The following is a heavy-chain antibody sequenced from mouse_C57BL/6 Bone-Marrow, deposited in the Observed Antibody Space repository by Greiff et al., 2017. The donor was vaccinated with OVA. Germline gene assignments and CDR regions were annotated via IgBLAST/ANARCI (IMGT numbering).Heavy chain of an antibody. Sequence: VQRVESGPELVKPGASVKLSCKASGYSFTSYYLHWVKQRPGQGLEWIGWIYPGRGNTKYNEKFKGKATLTADTSSSTAYMQLSSLTAEDAAVYYCARVRLTGHYAMDYWGQGTSVTVSS. CDR2: IYPGRGNT. J-gene: IGHJ4*01. D-gene: IGHD4-1*01. CDR1: GYSFTSYY. V-gene: IGHV1-66*01. CDR3: ARVRLTGHYAMDY.